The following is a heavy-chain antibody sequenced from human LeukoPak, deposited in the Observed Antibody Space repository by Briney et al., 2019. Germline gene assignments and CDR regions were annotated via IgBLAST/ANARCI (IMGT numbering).Heavy chain of an antibody. J-gene: IGHJ4*02. D-gene: IGHD3-10*01. V-gene: IGHV3-23*01. CDR1: GFTFSSNA. CDR2: ISGSGGST. CDR3: AKDGIDGSGSYLSLDY. Sequence: GESLRLSCAASGFTFSSNAMSWVRQAPGKGLEWVSAISGSGGSTYYADSVKGRFTISRENSKNTLYLQMNSLRAEDTAVYYCAKDGIDGSGSYLSLDYWGQGTLVTVSS.